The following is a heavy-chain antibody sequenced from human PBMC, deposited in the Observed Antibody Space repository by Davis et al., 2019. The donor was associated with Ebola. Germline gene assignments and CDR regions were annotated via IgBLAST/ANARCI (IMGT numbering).Heavy chain of an antibody. D-gene: IGHD3-3*01. CDR1: GFTFSDHY. J-gene: IGHJ6*02. CDR2: ARNKAKSYTT. V-gene: IGHV3-72*01. Sequence: GESLKISCAASGFTFSDHYMDWVRQAPGKGLEWVGRARNKAKSYTTEYAASVKDRFTISRDDSKNSLYLQMNSLKTEDTAVYYCARETTPRFLEWLSVGGMDVWGQGTTVTVSS. CDR3: ARETTPRFLEWLSVGGMDV.